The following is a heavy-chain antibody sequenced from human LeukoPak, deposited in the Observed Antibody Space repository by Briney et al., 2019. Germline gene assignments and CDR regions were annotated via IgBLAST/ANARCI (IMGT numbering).Heavy chain of an antibody. V-gene: IGHV3-23*01. Sequence: PGGSLRLSCAASGFTFHNFAMSWVRQAPGKVLEWVSSISSSGEFTFYADSVKGRFTIFRDNSRYTLYLQMNSLRAEDAAMYYCVKDRPNYYESNGGYYKRDGDFWGQGTLVTVSA. J-gene: IGHJ4*02. CDR3: VKDRPNYYESNGGYYKRDGDF. CDR1: GFTFHNFA. CDR2: ISSSGEFT. D-gene: IGHD3-22*01.